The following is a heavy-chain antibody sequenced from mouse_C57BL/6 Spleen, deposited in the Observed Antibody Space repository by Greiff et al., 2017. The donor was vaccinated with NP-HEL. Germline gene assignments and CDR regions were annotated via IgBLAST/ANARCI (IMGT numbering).Heavy chain of an antibody. J-gene: IGHJ2*01. CDR3: ARDGLLRPYYFDY. D-gene: IGHD1-1*01. CDR1: GYTFTSYW. Sequence: QVQLQQSGAELAKPGASVKLSCKASGYTFTSYWMHWVKQRPGQGLEWIGYIDPSSGYTKYNQKFKDKATLTADKSSSTAYMQLSSLTYEDSAVYYCARDGLLRPYYFDYWGQGTTLTVSS. V-gene: IGHV1-7*01. CDR2: IDPSSGYT.